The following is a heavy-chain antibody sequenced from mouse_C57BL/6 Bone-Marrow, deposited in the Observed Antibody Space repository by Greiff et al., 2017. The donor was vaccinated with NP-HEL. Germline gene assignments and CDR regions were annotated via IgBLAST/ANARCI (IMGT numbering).Heavy chain of an antibody. CDR1: GYTFTSYW. D-gene: IGHD2-5*01. J-gene: IGHJ3*01. CDR2: IDPSDSET. Sequence: QVQLQQPGAELVRPGSSVKLSCKASGYTFTSYWMHWVKQRPIQGLEWIGNIDPSDSETHYNQKFKDKATLTVDKSSSTAYMQLSSLTSEDSAVYYCARFSYYSNYAWFAYWGQGTLVTVSA. V-gene: IGHV1-52*01. CDR3: ARFSYYSNYAWFAY.